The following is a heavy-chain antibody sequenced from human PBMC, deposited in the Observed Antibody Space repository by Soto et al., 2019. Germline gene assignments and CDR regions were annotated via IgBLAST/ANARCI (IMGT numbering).Heavy chain of an antibody. J-gene: IGHJ6*02. CDR2: IIPISGTA. V-gene: IGHV1-69*01. CDR1: GGTFSSYA. D-gene: IGHD2-2*01. CDR3: ARSQGSSTSLEIYYYYYYGMDV. Sequence: QVQLVQSGAEVKKPGSSVKVSCKASGGTFSSYAISWVRQAPGQGLEWMGGIIPISGTANYAQKFQGRVTITADESTSTAYMELSSLRSGVTAVYYCARSQGSSTSLEIYYYYYYGMDVWGQGTTVTVSS.